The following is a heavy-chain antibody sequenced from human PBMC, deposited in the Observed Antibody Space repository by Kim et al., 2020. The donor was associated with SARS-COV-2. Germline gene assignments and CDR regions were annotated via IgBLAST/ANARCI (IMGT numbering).Heavy chain of an antibody. J-gene: IGHJ4*02. V-gene: IGHV3-23*01. Sequence: YASSVKGRFTVSRDDAKNMFYLQMGSLRPEDKALYYCAKDHRSSGGPTVDSWGQRALVTVSS. CDR3: AKDHRSSGGPTVDS. D-gene: IGHD6-19*01.